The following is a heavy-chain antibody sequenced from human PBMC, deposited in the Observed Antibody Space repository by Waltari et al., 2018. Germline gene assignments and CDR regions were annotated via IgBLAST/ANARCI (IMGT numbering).Heavy chain of an antibody. V-gene: IGHV3-15*01. Sequence: EVQLVESGGGLVKPVGSLRLPCADSGFTFINAWMSWVRQATGKGLGWVGGSKSNTDGGKIDYAAPVKGRFTSSRDDSKNTLYLETNSLKPDDTAVYYCTTVRERMSAFMDVWGKGTTFTVSS. CDR3: TTVRERMSAFMDV. CDR2: SKSNTDGGKI. J-gene: IGHJ6*03. CDR1: GFTFINAW. D-gene: IGHD1-26*01.